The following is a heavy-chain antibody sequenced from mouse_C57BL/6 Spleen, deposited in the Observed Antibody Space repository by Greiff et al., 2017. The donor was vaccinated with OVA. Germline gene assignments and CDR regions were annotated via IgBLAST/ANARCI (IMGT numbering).Heavy chain of an antibody. D-gene: IGHD1-1*01. V-gene: IGHV1-80*01. CDR3: ARLDYYYGSSYWYSDV. Sequence: QVQLQQSGAELVKPGASVKISCKASGYAFSSYWMNWVKQRPGKGLEWIGQIYPGDGDTNYNGKFKGKATLTADKSSSTAYMQLSSLTSEDSAVYFCARLDYYYGSSYWYSDVWGTGTTVTVSS. J-gene: IGHJ1*03. CDR1: GYAFSSYW. CDR2: IYPGDGDT.